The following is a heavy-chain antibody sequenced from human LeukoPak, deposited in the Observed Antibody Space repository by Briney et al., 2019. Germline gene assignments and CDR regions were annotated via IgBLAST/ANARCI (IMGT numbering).Heavy chain of an antibody. CDR3: VKDDPVLHY. V-gene: IGHV3-30*02. Sequence: LSFNTYGMHWVRQAPGRGLEWLTLIRPDGRMKFYSESVKGRFTVSRDNSLSMLYLEMTSLRSEDTAVYYCVKDDPVLHYWGQGTLVSVSS. CDR1: LSFNTYG. CDR2: IRPDGRMK. J-gene: IGHJ4*02.